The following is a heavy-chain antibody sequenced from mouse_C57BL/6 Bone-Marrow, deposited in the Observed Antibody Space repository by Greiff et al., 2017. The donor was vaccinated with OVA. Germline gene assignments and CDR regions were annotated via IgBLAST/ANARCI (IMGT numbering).Heavy chain of an antibody. J-gene: IGHJ4*01. CDR3: ARDRGGYRLRYAMDY. V-gene: IGHV5-4*01. Sequence: EVKLVESGGGLVKPGGSLKLSCAASGFTFSSYAMSWVRQTPEKRLEWVATISDGGSYTYYPDNVKGRFTISRDNAKNNLYLQMSHLKSEDTAMYYCARDRGGYRLRYAMDYRGQGTSVTVSS. CDR2: ISDGGSYT. CDR1: GFTFSSYA. D-gene: IGHD2-12*01.